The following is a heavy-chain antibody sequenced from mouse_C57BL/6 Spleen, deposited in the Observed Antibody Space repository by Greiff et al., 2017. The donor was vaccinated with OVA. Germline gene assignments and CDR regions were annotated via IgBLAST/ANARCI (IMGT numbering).Heavy chain of an antibody. V-gene: IGHV14-2*01. CDR3: ARRGGYGSRVDY. J-gene: IGHJ2*01. D-gene: IGHD1-1*01. CDR2: IDPEDGET. CDR1: GFTITDYY. Sequence: EVKVVESGAELVKPGASVKLSCTASGFTITDYYMHWVKQRTEQGLEWIGRIDPEDGETKYAPKFQGKATIKADTSSNTAYLQLSSLTSEDTAVYYCARRGGYGSRVDYWGQGTTLTVSS.